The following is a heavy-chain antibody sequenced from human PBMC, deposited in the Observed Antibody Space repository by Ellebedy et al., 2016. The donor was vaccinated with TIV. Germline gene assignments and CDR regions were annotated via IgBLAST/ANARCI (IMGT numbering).Heavy chain of an antibody. Sequence: PGGSLRLSCAASEFPFSSYAMHWVRQGPGKRLEWVAVISYDGSKKDYAASVKGRFTISRDNSKNTLYLQMNSLRVEDSAVYSWARGRFPEYYFDSWGQGTLVTVSS. CDR2: ISYDGSKK. CDR3: ARGRFPEYYFDS. CDR1: EFPFSSYA. D-gene: IGHD1-14*01. V-gene: IGHV3-30*04. J-gene: IGHJ4*02.